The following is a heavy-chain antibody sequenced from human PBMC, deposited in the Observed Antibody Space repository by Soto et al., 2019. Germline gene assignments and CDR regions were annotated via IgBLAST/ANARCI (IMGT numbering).Heavy chain of an antibody. J-gene: IGHJ5*02. V-gene: IGHV1-69*01. Sequence: VQLVESGGGLVKPGGYLRLSCAASGFTFSNAWMSWVRQAPGKGLEWVGGIIPIFGTANYAQKFQGRVTITADESTSTAYMELSSLRSEDTAVYYCARDGYNPWGQGTLVTVSS. CDR1: GFTFSNAW. D-gene: IGHD5-12*01. CDR3: ARDGYNP. CDR2: IIPIFGTA.